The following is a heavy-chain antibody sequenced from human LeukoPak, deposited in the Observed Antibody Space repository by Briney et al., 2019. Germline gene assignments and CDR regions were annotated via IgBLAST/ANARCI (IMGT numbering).Heavy chain of an antibody. V-gene: IGHV1-18*01. CDR3: ARDRSYYNWFDP. CDR2: ISAYNGNT. D-gene: IGHD1-26*01. J-gene: IGHJ5*02. Sequence: ASVKVSCKASGCTFTSYGISWVRQAPGQGLEWMGWISAYNGNTNYAQKLQGRVTMTTDTSTSTAYMELRSLRSDDTAVYYCARDRSYYNWFDPWGQGTLVTVSS. CDR1: GCTFTSYG.